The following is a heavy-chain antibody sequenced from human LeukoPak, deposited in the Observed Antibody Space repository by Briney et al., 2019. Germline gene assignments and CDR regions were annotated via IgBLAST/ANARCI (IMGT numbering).Heavy chain of an antibody. CDR2: IYYSGDT. CDR1: GGSISTYY. CDR3: ARPTGGQLLTDLDV. V-gene: IGHV4-59*12. Sequence: SETLSLSCTVSGGSISTYYWSWLRQPPGKGLEGIGSIYYSGDTYYNPSLKSRVIMSIDMSKNQFSLKLTSVTAADTAIYYCARPTGGQLLTDLDVSGQGTSVTVSS. D-gene: IGHD2-2*01. J-gene: IGHJ6*02.